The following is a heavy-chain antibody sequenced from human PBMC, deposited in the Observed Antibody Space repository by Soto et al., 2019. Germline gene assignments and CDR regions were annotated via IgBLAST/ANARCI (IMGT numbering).Heavy chain of an antibody. J-gene: IGHJ4*02. V-gene: IGHV3-74*01. Sequence: EVQLVESGGGLVQPGGSLRLSCAASGFAFGSYWMHWVRQAPGKGLVWVSRISQDGTIATQADSVKGRFTISRDNAKNTLYLQTNSLRADDTAVYYCLRDQRHWNEFADQWGQGTLVTVSS. CDR2: ISQDGTIA. CDR3: LRDQRHWNEFADQ. D-gene: IGHD1-1*01. CDR1: GFAFGSYW.